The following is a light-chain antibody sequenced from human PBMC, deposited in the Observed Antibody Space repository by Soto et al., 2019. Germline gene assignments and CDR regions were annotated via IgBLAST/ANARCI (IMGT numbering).Light chain of an antibody. CDR1: QSVNLN. J-gene: IGKJ4*01. CDR2: GAS. Sequence: IVMTQSPATLAVSPGETATLSCRASQSVNLNLAWYQQKPGQPPRLLIYGASIRATGIPARFSGSGAGTDCTLTINSLQSEDSAVYYCQQCVSWPPLTFGGGTTVEIK. CDR3: QQCVSWPPLT. V-gene: IGKV3-15*01.